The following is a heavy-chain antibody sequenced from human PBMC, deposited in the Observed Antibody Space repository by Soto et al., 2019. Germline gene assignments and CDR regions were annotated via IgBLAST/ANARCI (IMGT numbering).Heavy chain of an antibody. D-gene: IGHD6-6*01. CDR3: AKRSISSTSDY. Sequence: EVQLLESGGGLVQPGESLRLSCAASGFTFSSYAMSWVRQAPGKGLEWVSVISGSDDSTYYADSVKGRFTISRDNSKNTLYLRMNSLSAEDTAVYYRAKRSISSTSDYWGQGTLVTVSS. V-gene: IGHV3-23*01. CDR1: GFTFSSYA. CDR2: ISGSDDST. J-gene: IGHJ4*02.